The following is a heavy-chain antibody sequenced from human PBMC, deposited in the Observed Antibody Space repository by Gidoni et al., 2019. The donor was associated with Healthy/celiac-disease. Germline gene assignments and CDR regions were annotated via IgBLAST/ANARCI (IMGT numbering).Heavy chain of an antibody. CDR3: AHSVVELERLGSWFYP. V-gene: IGHV2-5*01. CDR2: IYWNDDK. J-gene: IGHJ5*02. D-gene: IGHD1-1*01. CDR1: GFSLSTSGVG. Sequence: QITLKESGPTLVKPTQTLTLTCTFSGFSLSTSGVGVGWIRQPPGKALEWLALIYWNDDKRYSPSLKSRLTITKDTSKNQVVLTMTNMDPVDTATYYCAHSVVELERLGSWFYPWGQGTLVTVSS.